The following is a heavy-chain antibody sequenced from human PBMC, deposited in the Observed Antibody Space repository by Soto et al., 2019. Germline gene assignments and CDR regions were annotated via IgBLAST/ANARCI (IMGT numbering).Heavy chain of an antibody. D-gene: IGHD5-18*01. V-gene: IGHV4-30-4*01. CDR3: ARGSAAKRYFDL. Sequence: QVQLQESGPGLVKPSQTLSLMCTVSGAPISGGDYNWSWIRQPPGKGLEWIGYIFPSGATHYNSSLGSRITMSVETSKSHCSLKLTSVTAADTAVYFCARGSAAKRYFDLWGRGTLVTVSS. CDR2: IFPSGAT. J-gene: IGHJ2*01. CDR1: GAPISGGDYN.